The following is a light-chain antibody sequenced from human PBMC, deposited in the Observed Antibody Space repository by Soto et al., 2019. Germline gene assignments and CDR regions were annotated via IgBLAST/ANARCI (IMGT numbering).Light chain of an antibody. CDR1: SSDVGGYNY. Sequence: SGMTQPASVSGSPGQSITNSCTGTSSDVGGYNYVSWYQHHPGKAPKLIIYDVSNRPSGVSNRFSGSKSGNTASLTISGLQPEDEADYYCSSYTTSNTRQIVFGTGTKVTVL. CDR2: DVS. J-gene: IGLJ1*01. V-gene: IGLV2-14*03. CDR3: SSYTTSNTRQIV.